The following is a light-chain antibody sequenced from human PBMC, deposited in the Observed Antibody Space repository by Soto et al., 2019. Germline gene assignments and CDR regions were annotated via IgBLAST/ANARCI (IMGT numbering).Light chain of an antibody. Sequence: EIVLTQSPGTLSLSPGEGATLSCRASQSVSSSLAWYPQKRGQAPRLLIHGASSRATVIPDRVSGSGSGTHFALPISRLEPEDFAVYYCQQYGGSPRTFGQGTKVEVK. J-gene: IGKJ1*01. CDR2: GAS. V-gene: IGKV3-20*01. CDR3: QQYGGSPRT. CDR1: QSVSSS.